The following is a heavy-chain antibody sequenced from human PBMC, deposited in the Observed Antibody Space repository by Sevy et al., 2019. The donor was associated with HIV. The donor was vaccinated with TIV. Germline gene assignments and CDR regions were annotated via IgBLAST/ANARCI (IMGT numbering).Heavy chain of an antibody. D-gene: IGHD2-2*01. CDR2: INPNSGGT. CDR1: GYTFTGYC. V-gene: IGHV1-2*06. J-gene: IGHJ6*02. CDR3: AREGIGYCSSTSCYARYYGMDV. Sequence: ASVKVSCKASGYTFTGYCMHWVRQAPGQGLEWMGRINPNSGGTNYAQKFQGRVTMTRDTSISTAYMELSRLRSDDTAVYYCAREGIGYCSSTSCYARYYGMDVWGQGTTVTVSS.